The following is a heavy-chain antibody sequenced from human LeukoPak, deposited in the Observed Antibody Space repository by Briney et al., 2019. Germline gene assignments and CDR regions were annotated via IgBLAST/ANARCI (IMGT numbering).Heavy chain of an antibody. Sequence: SVKVSCKASGGTFSSYAISWVRQAPGQGLEWMGGIIPIFGTANYAQKFQGRVTITADKSTSTAYMELSSLRSEDTAVYYCAKGHGWEASYYYYYMDVWGKGTTVTISS. CDR2: IIPIFGTA. D-gene: IGHD1-26*01. V-gene: IGHV1-69*06. CDR1: GGTFSSYA. CDR3: AKGHGWEASYYYYYMDV. J-gene: IGHJ6*03.